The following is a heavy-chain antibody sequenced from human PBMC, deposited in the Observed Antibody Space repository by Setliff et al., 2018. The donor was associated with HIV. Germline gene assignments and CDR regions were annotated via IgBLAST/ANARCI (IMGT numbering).Heavy chain of an antibody. J-gene: IGHJ3*02. Sequence: GASVKVSCKASGYTFTTYHIHWVRQAPGQGLEWMGWINPKSGGTHYAQSFQDRVAMTAETATSTAYMEMRSLRSDDTAVYFCARVPYRSAWFSGGHDAFDIWGQGTMVTVSS. CDR1: GYTFTTYH. D-gene: IGHD6-19*01. V-gene: IGHV1-2*02. CDR3: ARVPYRSAWFSGGHDAFDI. CDR2: INPKSGGT.